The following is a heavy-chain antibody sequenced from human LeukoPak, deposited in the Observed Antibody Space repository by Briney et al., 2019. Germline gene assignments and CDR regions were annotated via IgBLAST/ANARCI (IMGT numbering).Heavy chain of an antibody. J-gene: IGHJ5*02. Sequence: XNTXXGNPTYAQGFTGRVVFSLDTSVGTAYLQISSLKAEDTAVYYCARDKVVSDYYDSRTWFDPWGQGTLVTVSS. V-gene: IGHV7-4-1*02. CDR3: ARDKVVSDYYDSRTWFDP. D-gene: IGHD3-22*01. CDR2: XNTXXGNP.